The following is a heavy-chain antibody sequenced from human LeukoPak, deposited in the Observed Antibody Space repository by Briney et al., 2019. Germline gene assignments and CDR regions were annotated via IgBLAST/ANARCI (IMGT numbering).Heavy chain of an antibody. V-gene: IGHV3-15*01. Sequence: GGSLRLSCAASGFTFSNAWMSWVRQAPGKGLEWVGRIKSKTDGRTTDYAAPVKGRFTISRDDSKNTLYLQMNSLKTEDTAVYYCTTDTFDYGDYFLDYYYGVDVWGQGTTVTVSS. CDR1: GFTFSNAW. J-gene: IGHJ6*02. D-gene: IGHD4-17*01. CDR2: IKSKTDGRTT. CDR3: TTDTFDYGDYFLDYYYGVDV.